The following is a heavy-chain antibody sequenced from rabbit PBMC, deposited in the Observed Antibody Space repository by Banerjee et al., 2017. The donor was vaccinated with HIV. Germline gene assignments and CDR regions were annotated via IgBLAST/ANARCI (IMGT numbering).Heavy chain of an antibody. CDR3: ARSYGGGDYYTYYFNL. J-gene: IGHJ4*01. Sequence: QQQLEESGGGLVQPGGTLTLTCTASGFSFSGTYWICWVRQVPGKGLELIACMYSSSGSTWYASWAKGRFTISKTSSTTVTLQMTSLTAADTATCFCARSYGGGDYYTYYFNLWGPGT. CDR1: GFSFSGTYW. D-gene: IGHD8-1*01. CDR2: MYSSSGST. V-gene: IGHV1S45*01.